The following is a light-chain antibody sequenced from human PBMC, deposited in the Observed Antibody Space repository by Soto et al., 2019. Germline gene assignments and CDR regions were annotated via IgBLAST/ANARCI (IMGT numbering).Light chain of an antibody. Sequence: QSVLTQPASVSGSPGQSITISCTGTSSDIGAYNSVSWYQQHPGMAPQLMIYDVSYRPSGISSRFSGSKSGNTASLSITGLQAADEADYYCSSYTTHSVRVFGGGTKLTVL. CDR1: SSDIGAYNS. V-gene: IGLV2-14*03. CDR2: DVS. J-gene: IGLJ2*01. CDR3: SSYTTHSVRV.